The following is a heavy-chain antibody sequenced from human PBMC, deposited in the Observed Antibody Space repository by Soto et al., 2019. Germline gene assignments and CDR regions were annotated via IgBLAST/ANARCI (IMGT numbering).Heavy chain of an antibody. CDR3: ARDTDCTSGACYIGY. V-gene: IGHV1-18*01. J-gene: IGHJ4*02. D-gene: IGHD2-8*01. Sequence: QVQLVQSGTEVKKPGASVKVSCKASGYTFTSFGISWVRQAPGQGLEWMGWSSADNGNTKYAQNPQGRVTMTTDTSTSTAYMELRSLRSDDTAVYYCARDTDCTSGACYIGYWGQGTLVTVSS. CDR1: GYTFTSFG. CDR2: SSADNGNT.